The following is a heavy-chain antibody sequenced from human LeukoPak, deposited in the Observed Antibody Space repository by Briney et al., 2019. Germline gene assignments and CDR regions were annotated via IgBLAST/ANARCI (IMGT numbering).Heavy chain of an antibody. D-gene: IGHD3-22*01. J-gene: IGHJ4*02. V-gene: IGHV3-15*07. CDR3: TWDSSGFYLLDS. CDR2: IKSKGSGGTI. CDR1: GFMFSSNW. Sequence: GGSLRLSCAASGFMFSSNWMNWVRQAPGKGLEWVGRIKSKGSGGTIDYAAPVKGRFTISRDDSKNTLYLQMNSLKTEDTAVYYCTWDSSGFYLLDSWGQGTLVAVSS.